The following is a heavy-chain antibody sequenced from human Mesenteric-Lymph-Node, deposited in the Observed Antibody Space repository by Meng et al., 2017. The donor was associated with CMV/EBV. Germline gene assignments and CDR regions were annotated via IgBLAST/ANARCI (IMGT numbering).Heavy chain of an antibody. CDR3: AHRRGGCSSTSCSRAYGMDV. V-gene: IGHV2-5*01. J-gene: IGHJ6*02. CDR1: SGVG. D-gene: IGHD2-2*01. CDR2: IYWNDDK. Sequence: SGVGVGWIRQPPGKALEWLALIYWNDDKRYSPSLKSRLTITKDTSKNQVVLTMTNMDPVDTATYYCAHRRGGCSSTSCSRAYGMDVWGQGTTVTVSS.